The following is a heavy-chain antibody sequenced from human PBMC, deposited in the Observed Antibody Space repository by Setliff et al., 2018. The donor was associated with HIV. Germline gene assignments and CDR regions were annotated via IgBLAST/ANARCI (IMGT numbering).Heavy chain of an antibody. J-gene: IGHJ5*01. CDR3: ARVRLELRQYWFDS. D-gene: IGHD1-7*01. Sequence: SETLSLTCAVYGESFSGYYWNWIRQPPGKGLEWIGEINHSGGSTNFNPSLKSRVTISVDSSKKQFSLKLNSVTAADTAVYYCARVRLELRQYWFDSWGQGSPVTVSS. CDR2: INHSGGST. V-gene: IGHV4-34*01. CDR1: GESFSGYY.